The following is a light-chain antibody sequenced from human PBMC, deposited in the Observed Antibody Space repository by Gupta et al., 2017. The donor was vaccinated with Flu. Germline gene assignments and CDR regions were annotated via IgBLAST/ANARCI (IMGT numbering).Light chain of an antibody. Sequence: QSVLTQPPSVSAAPGQKVTIYCSGSSSKIGSNYVSWYQQPPGTAPKVITYENNKRPSGIPDPFSGSESGTSATLGITELQTGDEADYYCGTWDNSLRGVFGGGTKLTVL. J-gene: IGLJ3*02. CDR2: ENN. CDR3: GTWDNSLRGV. CDR1: SSKIGSNY. V-gene: IGLV1-51*02.